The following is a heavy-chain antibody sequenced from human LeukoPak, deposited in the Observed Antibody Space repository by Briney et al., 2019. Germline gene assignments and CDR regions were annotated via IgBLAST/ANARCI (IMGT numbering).Heavy chain of an antibody. CDR2: TTGSSSTI. V-gene: IGHV3-48*01. CDR3: ARSVGHLDY. D-gene: IGHD1-26*01. CDR1: GFTFSSYA. Sequence: GGSLRLSCVVSGFTFSSYAMSWVRQAPGKGLEWLSYTTGSSSTIYYADSVKGRFTISRDNAKNSLYLQMNSLTAEDTAVYYCARSVGHLDYWGQGTLVTVSS. J-gene: IGHJ4*02.